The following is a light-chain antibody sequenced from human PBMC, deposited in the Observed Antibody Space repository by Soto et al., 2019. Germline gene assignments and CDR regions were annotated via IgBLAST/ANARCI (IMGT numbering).Light chain of an antibody. CDR1: SSDVGGYNY. CDR3: CSYAGSYIYV. J-gene: IGLJ7*01. V-gene: IGLV2-11*01. CDR2: DVT. Sequence: QSALTQPRSVSGSPGQSVTISCTGTSSDVGGYNYVSWYQQHPDKAPKVMIYDVTKRPSGVPDRFSGSKSGNTASLTISGLQAEDEADYYCCSYAGSYIYVFGPGTQLTVL.